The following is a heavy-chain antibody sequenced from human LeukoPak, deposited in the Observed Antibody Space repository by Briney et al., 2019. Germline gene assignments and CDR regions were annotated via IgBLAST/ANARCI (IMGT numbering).Heavy chain of an antibody. Sequence: SETLSLTCTVSGGSISSYYWSWIRQPPGKGLEWIGYIYYSGSTNYNPSLKSRVTISVDTSKNQFSLKLSSVTAADTAVYYCARSYSSSSDFDFWGQGILVTVSS. CDR2: IYYSGST. V-gene: IGHV4-59*01. CDR3: ARSYSSSSDFDF. J-gene: IGHJ4*02. CDR1: GGSISSYY. D-gene: IGHD6-6*01.